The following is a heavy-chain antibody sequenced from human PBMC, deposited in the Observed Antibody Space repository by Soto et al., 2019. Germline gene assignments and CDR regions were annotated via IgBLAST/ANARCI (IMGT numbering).Heavy chain of an antibody. Sequence: QVQLVQSGAEVKKPGASVKVSCKASGYTFTGYYMHWVRQAPGQGLEWMGWINPNSGGTNYAQKFQGRVTMTRDTSISTAYRGLSRLRSDDTAVYYCARDASVVVVAATVWFDPWGQGTLVTVSS. V-gene: IGHV1-2*02. J-gene: IGHJ5*02. D-gene: IGHD2-15*01. CDR1: GYTFTGYY. CDR3: ARDASVVVVAATVWFDP. CDR2: INPNSGGT.